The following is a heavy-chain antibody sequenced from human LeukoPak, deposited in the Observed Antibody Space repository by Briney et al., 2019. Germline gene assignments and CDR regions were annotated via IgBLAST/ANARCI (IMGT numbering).Heavy chain of an antibody. CDR3: ARDGDYGYYYYYGMDV. D-gene: IGHD4-17*01. CDR2: LIPIFGTA. CDR1: GGTFSSYA. Sequence: SVKVSCKASGGTFSSYAISWVRQAPGQGLEWMGGLIPIFGTANYAQKFQGRVTITADESTSTAYMELSSLRSEDTAVHYCARDGDYGYYYYYGMDVWGQGTTLTV. V-gene: IGHV1-69*13. J-gene: IGHJ6*02.